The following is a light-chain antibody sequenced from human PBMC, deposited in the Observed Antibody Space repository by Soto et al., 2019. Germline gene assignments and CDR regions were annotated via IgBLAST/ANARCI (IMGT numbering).Light chain of an antibody. J-gene: IGLJ1*01. Sequence: QSVLSQPPSASGSPGHSVTISCTGTSNDIGTYDYVSWYQHLPDKAPKLIIYEVSKRPSGVPDRFSGSKSGNTASLTVSGLQAEDEGDYYCCSYGGGNNFYVFGTGTKVTVL. V-gene: IGLV2-8*01. CDR2: EVS. CDR3: CSYGGGNNFYV. CDR1: SNDIGTYDY.